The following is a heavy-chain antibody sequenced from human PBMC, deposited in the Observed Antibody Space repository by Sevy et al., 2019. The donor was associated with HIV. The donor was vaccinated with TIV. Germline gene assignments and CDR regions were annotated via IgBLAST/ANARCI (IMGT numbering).Heavy chain of an antibody. CDR1: GLTFSNAW. D-gene: IGHD3-3*01. V-gene: IGHV3-15*01. Sequence: GGSLKLSCAASGLTFSNAWMTWVRQAPGKGLEWVGRIKSKTDGGTTDYAAPVKGRFTISREDSKNTLYLQMNSLKTEDTAVYYCTTKSDFWSGYQYFDLWGRGTLVTVSS. CDR3: TTKSDFWSGYQYFDL. J-gene: IGHJ2*01. CDR2: IKSKTDGGTT.